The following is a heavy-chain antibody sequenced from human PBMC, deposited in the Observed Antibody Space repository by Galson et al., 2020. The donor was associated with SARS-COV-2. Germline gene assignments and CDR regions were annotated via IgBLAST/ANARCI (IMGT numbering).Heavy chain of an antibody. V-gene: IGHV5-51*01. J-gene: IGHJ5*02. CDR2: IYPGDSKT. CDR1: GYSFTNYW. D-gene: IGHD2-15*01. CDR3: ARGGYCSGRSCSTYNWFDP. Sequence: GGSLKISCKGSGYSFTNYWIAWVRQMPGKGLEWMGIIYPGDSKTRYSPSFQGRVTISADKSMSTAYLQWSSLKASDTAIYFCARGGYCSGRSCSTYNWFDPWGQGTLVTVSS.